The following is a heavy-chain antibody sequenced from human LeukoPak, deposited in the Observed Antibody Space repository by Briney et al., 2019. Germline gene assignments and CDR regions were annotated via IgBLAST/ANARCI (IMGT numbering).Heavy chain of an antibody. CDR3: ARDSRDGYSHDAFDI. CDR2: IYSGGST. J-gene: IGHJ3*02. CDR1: GFTFSSYW. Sequence: PGGSLRLSCAASGFTFSSYWMTWVRQAPGKGLEWVSVIYSGGSTYYANSVRGRFTISRDNSKNTLYLQMNSLRAEDTAVYYCARDSRDGYSHDAFDIWGQGTTVIVSS. D-gene: IGHD5-24*01. V-gene: IGHV3-53*01.